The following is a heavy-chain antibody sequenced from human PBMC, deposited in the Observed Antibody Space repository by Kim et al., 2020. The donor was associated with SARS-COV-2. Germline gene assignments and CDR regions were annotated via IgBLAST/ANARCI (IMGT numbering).Heavy chain of an antibody. Sequence: SETLSLTCTVSGGSISSSSYYWGWIRQPPGKGLEWIGSIYYSGSTYYNPSLKSRVTISVDTSKNQFSLKLSSVTAADTAVYYCARVDLKYSSSWYAVFWDWFDPWGQGTLVTVSS. J-gene: IGHJ5*02. D-gene: IGHD6-13*01. CDR2: IYYSGST. V-gene: IGHV4-39*07. CDR3: ARVDLKYSSSWYAVFWDWFDP. CDR1: GGSISSSSYY.